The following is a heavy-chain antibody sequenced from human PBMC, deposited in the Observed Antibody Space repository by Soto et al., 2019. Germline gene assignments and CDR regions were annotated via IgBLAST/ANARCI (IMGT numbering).Heavy chain of an antibody. CDR1: GFTFSSYA. D-gene: IGHD2-15*01. V-gene: IGHV3-23*01. J-gene: IGHJ4*02. CDR3: VRWHRYCSGGSCFHHYFDY. CDR2: ISGSGGST. Sequence: EVQLLESGGGLVQPGGSLRLSCAASGFTFSSYAMSWVRQAPGKGLEWVSAISGSGGSTYYADSVKGRFTISRDNSKNTLYLQMNSLRAEDTAVYYRVRWHRYCSGGSCFHHYFDYWGQGTLVTVSS.